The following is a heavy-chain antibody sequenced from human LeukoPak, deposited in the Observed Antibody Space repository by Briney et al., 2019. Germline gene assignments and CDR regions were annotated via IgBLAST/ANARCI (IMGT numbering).Heavy chain of an antibody. CDR3: AKAITIFGVVTLGTAEYFQH. Sequence: GGSLRLSCAASGFTFSDYYMSWIRQAPGKGLEWVSYISSSSSYTNYADSVKGRFTISRDNAKNSLYLQMNSLRAEDTAVYYCAKAITIFGVVTLGTAEYFQHWGQGTLVTVSS. CDR1: GFTFSDYY. V-gene: IGHV3-11*05. CDR2: ISSSSSYT. J-gene: IGHJ1*01. D-gene: IGHD3-3*01.